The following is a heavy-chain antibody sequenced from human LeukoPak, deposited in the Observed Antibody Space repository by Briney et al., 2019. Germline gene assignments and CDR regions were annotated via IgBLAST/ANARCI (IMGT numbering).Heavy chain of an antibody. CDR3: ARGRWVVVAATHEYFQH. Sequence: SETLSLTCAVYGDSFSGYYWSWIRQPPGKGLEWIGEINHSGSTNYNPSLKSRVTISVDTSKNQFSLKLSSVTAADTAVYYCARGRWVVVAATHEYFQHWGQGTLVTVSS. CDR2: INHSGST. V-gene: IGHV4-34*01. CDR1: GDSFSGYY. J-gene: IGHJ1*01. D-gene: IGHD2-15*01.